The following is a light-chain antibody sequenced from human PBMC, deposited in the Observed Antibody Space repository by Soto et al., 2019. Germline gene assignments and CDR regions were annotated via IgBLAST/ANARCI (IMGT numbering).Light chain of an antibody. V-gene: IGLV1-40*01. CDR3: AAWDDSLNGRV. CDR2: GNT. CDR1: SSNIGAGYD. Sequence: QSVLTQPPSVSGAPGQRVTISCTGSSSNIGAGYDVHWYQHLPGTAPKLLIYGNTNRPSGVPDRFSGSKSGTSASLAISGLQSEDEADYYCAAWDDSLNGRVFGGGTKVSVL. J-gene: IGLJ3*02.